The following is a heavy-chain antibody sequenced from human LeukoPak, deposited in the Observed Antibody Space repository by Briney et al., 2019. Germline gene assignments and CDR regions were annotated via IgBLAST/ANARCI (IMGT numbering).Heavy chain of an antibody. Sequence: GGSLRLSCAASGFTFSSYGMHWVRQAPGKGLEWVAVISYDGSNKYYADSVKGRFTISRDNSKNTLYLQMNSLRAEDTAVYYCAVSHYGGSNDAILVSYWGQGTLVTVSS. V-gene: IGHV3-30*03. CDR1: GFTFSSYG. CDR2: ISYDGSNK. D-gene: IGHD4-23*01. J-gene: IGHJ4*02. CDR3: AVSHYGGSNDAILVSY.